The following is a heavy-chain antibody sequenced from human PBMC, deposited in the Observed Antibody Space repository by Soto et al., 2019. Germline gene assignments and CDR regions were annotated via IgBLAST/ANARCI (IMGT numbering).Heavy chain of an antibody. CDR2: IKDGGST. Sequence: QVQLRQWGAGLLKPSETLSLTCAVNGGSFTGYYWSWVRQPPGKGLEWIGEIKDGGSTNYSPSLRSRVTLSADTSKKQFSLKVTSVTAADTAVYYCARGQEGVVATHWDQGTLVTVSS. J-gene: IGHJ4*02. V-gene: IGHV4-34*01. CDR3: ARGQEGVVATH. D-gene: IGHD2-15*01. CDR1: GGSFTGYY.